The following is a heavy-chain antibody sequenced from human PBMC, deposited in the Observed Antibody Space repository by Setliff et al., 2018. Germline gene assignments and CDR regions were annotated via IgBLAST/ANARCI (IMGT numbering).Heavy chain of an antibody. CDR1: GFSLSTTGVG. CDR3: ARAPTLAEIPLGDFDS. Sequence: SGPTLVNPTQTVTLTCSFSGFSLSTTGVGVGWIRQPPGKALEWLALIYWNDDKRYSPSLKSRLTITKDASINQVVLTMTNVDPVDTATYFCARAPTLAEIPLGDFDSWGQGTLVTV. D-gene: IGHD3-16*01. V-gene: IGHV2-5*01. CDR2: IYWNDDK. J-gene: IGHJ4*02.